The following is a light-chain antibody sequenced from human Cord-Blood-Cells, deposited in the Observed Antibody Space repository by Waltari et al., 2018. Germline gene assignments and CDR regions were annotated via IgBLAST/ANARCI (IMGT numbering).Light chain of an antibody. CDR2: SNN. V-gene: IGLV1-44*01. CDR1: SSNIGSNT. J-gene: IGLJ3*02. Sequence: QSVLTQPPSASGTPGPRVPISCSGSSSNIGSNTVNWYQQLPGTAPKLRIYSNNQRPSGGPERFSGSKSGTSASLAISGLQSEDESDYYCAAWDDSLMGWVFGGGTKLAVL. CDR3: AAWDDSLMGWV.